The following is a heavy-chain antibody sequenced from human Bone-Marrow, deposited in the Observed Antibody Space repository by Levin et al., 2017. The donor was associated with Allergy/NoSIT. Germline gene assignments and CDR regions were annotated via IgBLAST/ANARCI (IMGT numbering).Heavy chain of an antibody. J-gene: IGHJ5*02. CDR3: SVGSSP. Sequence: PAASVKVSCKSSGYAFTSFYIHWVRQAPGQGLEWMGLIKPGSEATFYTQKFQGRLSLTTDTSTNTVFMELNHLTSEDTATYFCSVGSSPWGQGTPVTVSS. CDR2: IKPGSEAT. V-gene: IGHV1-46*01. CDR1: GYAFTSFY. D-gene: IGHD3-10*01.